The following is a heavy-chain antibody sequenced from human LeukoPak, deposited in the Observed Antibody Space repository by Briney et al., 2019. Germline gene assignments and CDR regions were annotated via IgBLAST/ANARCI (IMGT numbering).Heavy chain of an antibody. Sequence: GGSLRLSCAASGFTFSSYSMNWVRQAPGKGLEWVSSISSSSSYIYYADSVKGRFTISRDNAKNSLYLQMNSLRAEDTAVYYCARGHRGDYVRFDYWGQETLVTVSS. CDR3: ARGHRGDYVRFDY. J-gene: IGHJ4*02. V-gene: IGHV3-21*04. CDR2: ISSSSSYI. CDR1: GFTFSSYS. D-gene: IGHD4-17*01.